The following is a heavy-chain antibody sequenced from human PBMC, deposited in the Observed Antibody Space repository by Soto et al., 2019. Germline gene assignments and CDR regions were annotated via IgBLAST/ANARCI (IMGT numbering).Heavy chain of an antibody. V-gene: IGHV6-1*01. CDR1: GDSVSSNSAA. D-gene: IGHD3-3*01. CDR2: TYYRSKWYN. CDR3: ARIVRRPRITIFGVARDQYYYGMDV. J-gene: IGHJ6*02. Sequence: SQTLSLTCAISGDSVSSNSAAWNWIRQSPSRGLEWLGRTYYRSKWYNDYAVSVKSRITINPDTSKNQFSLQLNSVTPEDTAVYYCARIVRRPRITIFGVARDQYYYGMDVWGQGTTVTVSS.